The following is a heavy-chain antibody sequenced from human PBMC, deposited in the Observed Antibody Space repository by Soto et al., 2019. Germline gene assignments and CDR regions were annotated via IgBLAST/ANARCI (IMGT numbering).Heavy chain of an antibody. CDR2: IIPILGIA. Sequence: GASVTVSCKASGGTFSSYTISWVRQAPGQGLEWMGRIIPILGIANYAQKFQGRVTITADKSTSTAYMELSSLRSEDTAVYYCASSPHSSSWYYAWGQGTLVTVSS. V-gene: IGHV1-69*02. D-gene: IGHD6-13*01. J-gene: IGHJ5*02. CDR1: GGTFSSYT. CDR3: ASSPHSSSWYYA.